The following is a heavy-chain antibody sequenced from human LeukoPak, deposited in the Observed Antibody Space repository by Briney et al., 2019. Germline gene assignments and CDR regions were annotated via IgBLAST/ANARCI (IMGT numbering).Heavy chain of an antibody. Sequence: SGGSLRLSCAASGFTFSNVWMSWVRQAPGKGLEWVGRIKSKVDGVTSDYASPVKGRFTMSRDDSKNMLYLQMSSLRTEDTAVYYCTTDSYYDILTGNLFDYWGQGTLVTVSS. V-gene: IGHV3-15*01. CDR2: IKSKVDGVTS. D-gene: IGHD3-9*01. J-gene: IGHJ4*02. CDR1: GFTFSNVW. CDR3: TTDSYYDILTGNLFDY.